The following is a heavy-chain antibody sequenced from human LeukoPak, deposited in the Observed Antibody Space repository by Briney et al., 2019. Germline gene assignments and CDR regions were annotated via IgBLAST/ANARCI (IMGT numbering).Heavy chain of an antibody. CDR1: GFTFDDYA. V-gene: IGHV3-9*01. J-gene: IGHJ4*02. D-gene: IGHD3-10*01. CDR3: AKSPYYSMDYYFDY. Sequence: GRSLRLSCAASGFTFDDYAMHWVRQAPGKGLEWVSGISWNSGSIGYADSVKGRFTISRDNAKNSLYLQMNSLRAEDTALYYCAKSPYYSMDYYFDYWDQGTLVTVSS. CDR2: ISWNSGSI.